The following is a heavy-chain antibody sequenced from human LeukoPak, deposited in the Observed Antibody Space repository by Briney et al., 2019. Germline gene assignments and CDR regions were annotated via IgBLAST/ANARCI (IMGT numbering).Heavy chain of an antibody. CDR1: GGSISSGAYY. D-gene: IGHD6-13*01. Sequence: PSGTLSLTCTVSGGSISSGAYYWSWIRQHPGKGLEWIGYIYYSGSTSYNPSLKSRVTISVDTSKNQFSLKLSSVTAADTAVYYCARGTSSWYFDYWGQGTLVTVTS. CDR2: IYYSGST. J-gene: IGHJ4*02. CDR3: ARGTSSWYFDY. V-gene: IGHV4-31*03.